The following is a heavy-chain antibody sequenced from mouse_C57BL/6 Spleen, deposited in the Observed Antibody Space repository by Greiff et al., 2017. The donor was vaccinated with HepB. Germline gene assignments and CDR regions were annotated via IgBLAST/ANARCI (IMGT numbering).Heavy chain of an antibody. V-gene: IGHV1-18*01. CDR1: GYTFTDYN. CDR3: AREGDYGSSYEYFDV. J-gene: IGHJ1*03. D-gene: IGHD1-1*01. CDR2: INPNNGGT. Sequence: VQLQQSGPELVKPGASVKIPCKASGYTFTDYNMDWVKQSHGKSLEWIGDINPNNGGTIYNQKFKGKATLTVDKSSSTAYMELRSLTSEDTAVYYCAREGDYGSSYEYFDVWGTGTTVTVSS.